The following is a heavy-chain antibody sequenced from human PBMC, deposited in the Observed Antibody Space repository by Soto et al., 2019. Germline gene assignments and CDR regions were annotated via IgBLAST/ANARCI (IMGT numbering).Heavy chain of an antibody. V-gene: IGHV3-48*02. Sequence: HPGGSLRVSCAASGFTFSTYSINWVRQTPGKGLEWISYISDNSSVIYYADAVKGRFTISRDNAKNSLYLQMNSLRDEDTAVYYCARDRDAYCSKGICSGPYFDYWGQGTLVTVSS. J-gene: IGHJ4*02. CDR1: GFTFSTYS. CDR2: ISDNSSVI. CDR3: ARDRDAYCSKGICSGPYFDY. D-gene: IGHD2-8*01.